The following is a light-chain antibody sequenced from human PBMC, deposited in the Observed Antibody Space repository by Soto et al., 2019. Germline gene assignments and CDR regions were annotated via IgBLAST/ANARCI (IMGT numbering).Light chain of an antibody. J-gene: IGLJ1*01. V-gene: IGLV2-8*01. Sequence: SALTQPPSASGSPGQSVTISCTGTTSDVGGYKYVSWHQQHPGKGPKLIIYEVNKRPSGVPDRFSGSKSGNTASLTVSGLQAEDEADYYCISYAGSNTFVFGTGTKVTVL. CDR2: EVN. CDR3: ISYAGSNTFV. CDR1: TSDVGGYKY.